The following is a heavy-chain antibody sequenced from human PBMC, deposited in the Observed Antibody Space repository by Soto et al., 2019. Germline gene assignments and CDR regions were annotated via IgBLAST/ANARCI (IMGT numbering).Heavy chain of an antibody. D-gene: IGHD6-19*01. J-gene: IGHJ6*02. CDR2: IRGKANSYTT. V-gene: IGHV3-72*01. Sequence: EVQLVESGGGLVQPGGSLRLSCAASGLIFSDYHMDWVRQAPGKGLEWVGRIRGKANSYTTEYAASVKGRFTISRDDSKNSLYLQLNSLKSEDTAVYYCAMLGGWSGGSSGMDVWGQGTTVTVSS. CDR1: GLIFSDYH. CDR3: AMLGGWSGGSSGMDV.